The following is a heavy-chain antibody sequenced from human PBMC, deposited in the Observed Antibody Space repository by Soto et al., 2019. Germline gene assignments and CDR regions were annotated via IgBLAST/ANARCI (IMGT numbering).Heavy chain of an antibody. CDR2: IYYSGST. J-gene: IGHJ6*02. D-gene: IGHD3-10*01. Sequence: SETLSLTCTVSGGSISSGGYYWSWIRQHPGKGLEWIGYIYYSGSTYYNPSLKSRVTISVDTSKNQFSLKLSSVTAADTAVYYCARDQRDLWFGELLRRRHYYGMDVWGQGTTVTVSS. CDR3: ARDQRDLWFGELLRRRHYYGMDV. V-gene: IGHV4-31*03. CDR1: GGSISSGGYY.